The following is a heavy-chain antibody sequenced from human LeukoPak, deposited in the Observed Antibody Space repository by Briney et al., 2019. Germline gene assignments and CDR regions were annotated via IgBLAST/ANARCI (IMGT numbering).Heavy chain of an antibody. V-gene: IGHV3-48*03. CDR3: ASCPKGKFQHPLDI. CDR1: GFTFSSYE. J-gene: IGHJ3*02. Sequence: GGSLRLSCAASGFTFSSYELNWVRQAPGKGLEWVSYISSSGSTIKYADSVKGRFTISRGSAKNSLYLQMNSLRAEDTAVYYCASCPKGKFQHPLDIWGQGTMVTVSS. D-gene: IGHD2-2*01. CDR2: ISSSGSTI.